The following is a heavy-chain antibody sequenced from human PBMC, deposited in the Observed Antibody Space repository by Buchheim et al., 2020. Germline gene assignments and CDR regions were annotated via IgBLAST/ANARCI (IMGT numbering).Heavy chain of an antibody. V-gene: IGHV4-34*01. CDR1: GGSFSGYY. J-gene: IGHJ6*03. CDR3: ARGRYNWNYDYYYYMDV. Sequence: QVQLQQWGAGLLKPSETLSLTCAVYGGSFSGYYWSWIRQPPGKGLEWIGEITHSGSTNYNPSLKRRVTISVETPKNQFSLKLSSVTAADTAVYYCARGRYNWNYDYYYYMDVWGKGTT. D-gene: IGHD1-7*01. CDR2: ITHSGST.